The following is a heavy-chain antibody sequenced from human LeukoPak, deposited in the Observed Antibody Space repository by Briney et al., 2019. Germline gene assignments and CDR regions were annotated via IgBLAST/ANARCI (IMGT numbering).Heavy chain of an antibody. CDR2: IYYSGST. V-gene: IGHV4-39*01. CDR1: GGSISSSSYY. D-gene: IGHD3-16*01. J-gene: IGHJ1*01. CDR3: ASWGYLQH. Sequence: PSETLSLTCTVSGGSISSSSYYWGWIRQPPGKGLEWIGSIYYSGSTYYNPSLKSRVTISVDTSKNQFSLKLSSVTAADTAVYYCASWGYLQHWGQGTLVTVSS.